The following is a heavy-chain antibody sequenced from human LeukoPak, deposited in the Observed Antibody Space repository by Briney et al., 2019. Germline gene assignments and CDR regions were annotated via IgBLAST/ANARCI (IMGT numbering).Heavy chain of an antibody. D-gene: IGHD3-16*01. CDR1: GFTFTSYD. Sequence: ASVKVSCKASGFTFTSYDINWVRQATGQGLEWMGWMNPNSGNTGYAQKFQGRVTITRNTSISTAYMELSSLRSEDTAVYYCARGPKIWDDAFDIWGQGTMVTVSS. J-gene: IGHJ3*02. CDR2: MNPNSGNT. CDR3: ARGPKIWDDAFDI. V-gene: IGHV1-8*03.